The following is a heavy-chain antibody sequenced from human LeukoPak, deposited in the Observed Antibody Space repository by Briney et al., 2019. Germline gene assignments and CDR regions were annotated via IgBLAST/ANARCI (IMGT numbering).Heavy chain of an antibody. CDR3: ARICSGGSCYYYYGMDV. J-gene: IGHJ6*02. D-gene: IGHD2-15*01. CDR1: GFTFSSYS. V-gene: IGHV3-21*01. CDR2: ISSSSSYI. Sequence: SGGSLRLSCAASGFTFSSYSKNWVRQAPGKGLEWVSSISSSSSYIYYADSVKGRFTISRDNAKNSLYLQLNSLRAEDTAVYYCARICSGGSCYYYYGMDVWGQGTTVTVSS.